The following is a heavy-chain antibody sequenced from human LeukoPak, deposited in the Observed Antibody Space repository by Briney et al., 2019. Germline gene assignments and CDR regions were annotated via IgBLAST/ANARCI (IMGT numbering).Heavy chain of an antibody. Sequence: SETLSLTCTVSGGSISSSSYYWGWIRQPPGKGLEWIGSIYYSGSTYYNPSLKSRVTISVDTSKNQFSLKLSSVTAADTAVYYCARWGLVAAIYYFDYWGQGTLVTVSS. CDR1: GGSISSSSYY. V-gene: IGHV4-39*01. CDR2: IYYSGST. CDR3: ARWGLVAAIYYFDY. D-gene: IGHD2-15*01. J-gene: IGHJ4*02.